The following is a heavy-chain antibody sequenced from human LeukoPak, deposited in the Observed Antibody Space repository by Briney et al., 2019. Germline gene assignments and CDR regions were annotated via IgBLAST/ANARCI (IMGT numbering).Heavy chain of an antibody. D-gene: IGHD5-24*01. CDR3: AGGRDGYNSGY. Sequence: PGGSLRLSCAASGFTVSSNYMSWVRQAPEKGLEWVSVIYSGGNTYYADSVKGRFTISRDNSKNTLYLQMNSLRAEDTAVYYCAGGRDGYNSGYWGQGTLVTVSS. V-gene: IGHV3-66*02. CDR1: GFTVSSNY. CDR2: IYSGGNT. J-gene: IGHJ4*02.